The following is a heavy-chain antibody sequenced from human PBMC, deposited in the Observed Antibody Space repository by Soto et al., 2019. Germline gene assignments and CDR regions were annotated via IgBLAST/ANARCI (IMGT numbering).Heavy chain of an antibody. CDR1: GYTFTSSA. V-gene: IGHV1-58*01. J-gene: IGHJ4*02. D-gene: IGHD2-8*01. CDR3: AEDTKAWQQMVPSDY. Sequence: SVQVSCKGSGYTFTSSAFQDVRPARGQRVEWIGCIAVGSGCRNFAQRCQDRVSLTRDMSTPYICVELSRRTSEDTAIYYCAEDTKAWQQMVPSDYWGQGTLVTVSS. CDR2: IAVGSGCR.